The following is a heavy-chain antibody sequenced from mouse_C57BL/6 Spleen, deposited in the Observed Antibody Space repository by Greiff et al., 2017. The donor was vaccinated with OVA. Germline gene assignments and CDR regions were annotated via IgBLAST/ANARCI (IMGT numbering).Heavy chain of an antibody. V-gene: IGHV1-50*01. CDR1: GYTFTSYW. J-gene: IGHJ2*01. CDR3: ARRASYYGSSSGYFDY. Sequence: VQLQQPGAELVKPGASVKLSCKASGYTFTSYWMQWVKQRPGQGLEWIGEIDPSDSYTNYNQKFKGKATLTVDTSSSTAYMQLSSLTSEDSAVYYCARRASYYGSSSGYFDYWGQGTTLTVSS. D-gene: IGHD1-1*01. CDR2: IDPSDSYT.